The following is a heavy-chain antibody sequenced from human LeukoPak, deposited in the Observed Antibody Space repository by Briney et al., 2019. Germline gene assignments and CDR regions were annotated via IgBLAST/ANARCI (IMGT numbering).Heavy chain of an antibody. V-gene: IGHV3-23*01. D-gene: IGHD3-9*01. J-gene: IGHJ6*02. CDR3: AKFPEASGYLSRNPKGHHGLDV. CDR1: GFSISSYD. Sequence: TGGSLRLSCAVSGFSISSYDMNWVRQAPGKGLEWVSGISGSGGTTYYADSVKGRFTISRDTSKNTLFLQMNSLRVEDSASYYCAKFPEASGYLSRNPKGHHGLDVWGQGTTVIVSS. CDR2: ISGSGGTT.